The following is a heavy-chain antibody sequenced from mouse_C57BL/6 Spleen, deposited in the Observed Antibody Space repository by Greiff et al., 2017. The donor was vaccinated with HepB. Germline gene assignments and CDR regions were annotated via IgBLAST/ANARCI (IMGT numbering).Heavy chain of an antibody. J-gene: IGHJ2*01. CDR2: ISGGGGNT. CDR3: ARHDPYGNYGY. CDR1: GFTFSSYT. V-gene: IGHV5-9*01. Sequence: EVKLMESGGGLVKPGGSLKLSCAASGFTFSSYTMSWVRQTPEKRLEWVATISGGGGNTYYPDSVKGRFTISRDNAKNTLYLQMSSLRSEDTALYYCARHDPYGNYGYWGQGTTLTVSS. D-gene: IGHD2-1*01.